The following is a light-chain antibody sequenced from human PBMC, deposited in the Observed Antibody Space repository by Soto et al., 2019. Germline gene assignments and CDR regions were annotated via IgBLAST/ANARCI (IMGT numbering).Light chain of an antibody. CDR3: SSFASSNTWV. CDR2: EVT. CDR1: SSDVGAYNY. J-gene: IGLJ3*02. V-gene: IGLV2-8*01. Sequence: QSVLTQPPSASGSPGQSATISCTGTSSDVGAYNYVSWYQQHAGKAPKLVIYEVTKRPSGVPDRFSGSKSANTASLTVSWLQAEDEADYYCSSFASSNTWVFGGGTKVTVL.